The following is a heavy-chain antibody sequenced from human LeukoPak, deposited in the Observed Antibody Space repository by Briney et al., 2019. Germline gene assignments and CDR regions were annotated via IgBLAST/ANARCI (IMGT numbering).Heavy chain of an antibody. CDR1: GASISSTNW. D-gene: IGHD2-2*01. CDR3: ARAQEGCSRASCYLEP. J-gene: IGHJ5*02. Sequence: SETLSLTCAISGASISSTNWWIWVRQPPGKGLEWIGGMHHSGRTNYNPSLKSRITISVDKSKNQVFLRLNSVAAADTALYYCARAQEGCSRASCYLEPWGQGTLVTVSS. CDR2: MHHSGRT. V-gene: IGHV4-4*02.